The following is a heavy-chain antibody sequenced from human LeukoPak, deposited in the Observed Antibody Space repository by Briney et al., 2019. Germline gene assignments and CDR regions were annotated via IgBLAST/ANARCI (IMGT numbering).Heavy chain of an antibody. CDR2: IKQDGSEK. D-gene: IGHD5-18*01. V-gene: IGHV3-7*01. CDR1: GFTFSSYW. CDR3: AWTRYVDTETTITGYLDL. Sequence: GGSLRLSCAASGFTFSSYWMSWVRQAPGKGLEWVANIKQDGSEKYYVDSVKGRFTISRDNAKNSLFLQMNSLRAEDTAVYYCAWTRYVDTETTITGYLDLWGQGTLVTVSS. J-gene: IGHJ4*02.